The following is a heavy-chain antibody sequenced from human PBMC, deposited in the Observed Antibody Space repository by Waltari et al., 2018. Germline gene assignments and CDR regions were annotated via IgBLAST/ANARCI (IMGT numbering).Heavy chain of an antibody. V-gene: IGHV5-51*01. Sequence: EVQLVQSGAEVKKPGESLKISCKGSGYSFTSYWIGWVRQMPGKGLEVMGVSYPGDSDHRYSPSFQGQVTSSADKSSSTAYLQWSSLKASDTAMYYCAGHFGRGYGGQDYWGQGTLVTVSS. CDR1: GYSFTSYW. CDR2: SYPGDSDH. J-gene: IGHJ4*02. D-gene: IGHD4-17*01. CDR3: AGHFGRGYGGQDY.